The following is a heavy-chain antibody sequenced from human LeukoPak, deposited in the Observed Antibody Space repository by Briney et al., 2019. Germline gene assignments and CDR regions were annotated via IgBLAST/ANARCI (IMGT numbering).Heavy chain of an antibody. CDR3: ARLPGYSSSWDAYFDY. CDR2: IYHSGST. Sequence: SETLSLTCTVSGGSISSYYWSWIRQPPGKGLEWIGEIYHSGSTNYNPSLKSRVTISVDKSKNQFSLKLSSVTAADTAVYYCARLPGYSSSWDAYFDYWGQGTLVTVSS. J-gene: IGHJ4*02. V-gene: IGHV4-59*12. CDR1: GGSISSYY. D-gene: IGHD6-13*01.